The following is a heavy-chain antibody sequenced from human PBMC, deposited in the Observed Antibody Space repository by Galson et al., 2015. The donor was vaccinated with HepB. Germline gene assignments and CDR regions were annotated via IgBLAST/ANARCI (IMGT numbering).Heavy chain of an antibody. J-gene: IGHJ4*02. D-gene: IGHD3-10*01. CDR2: IWYDGSNK. Sequence: SLRLSCAASGFTFSNAWMSWVRQAPGKGLEWVAVIWYDGSNKYYADSVKGRFTISRDNSKNTLYLQMNSLRAEDTAVYYCARAMVRGVTKGPDYWGQGTLVTVSS. CDR3: ARAMVRGVTKGPDY. V-gene: IGHV3-33*08. CDR1: GFTFSNAW.